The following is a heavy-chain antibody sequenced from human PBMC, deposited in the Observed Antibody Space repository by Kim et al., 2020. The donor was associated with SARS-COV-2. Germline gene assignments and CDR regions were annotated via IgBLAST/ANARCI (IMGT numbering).Heavy chain of an antibody. V-gene: IGHV3-66*01. CDR1: GFTVSSNY. Sequence: GGSLRLSCAASGFTVSSNYMSWVRQAPGKGLEWVSVIYSGGSTYYADSVKGRFIISRDNYKNTLYLQMNSLRAADTAVYYCAREKGLPHYYYYYYMDVWG. D-gene: IGHD5-18*01. CDR3: AREKGLPHYYYYYYMDV. J-gene: IGHJ6*03. CDR2: IYSGGST.